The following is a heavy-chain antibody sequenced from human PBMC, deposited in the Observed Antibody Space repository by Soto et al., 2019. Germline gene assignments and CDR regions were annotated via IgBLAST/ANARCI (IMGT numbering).Heavy chain of an antibody. CDR3: TKVLMVVADTLPQYYFGIDV. CDR2: ISYDGSDK. V-gene: IGHV3-30-3*01. J-gene: IGHJ6*02. D-gene: IGHD2-15*01. Sequence: GGSLRLSCAASGFTFSSYAMSWVRQAPGKGLEWVALISYDGSDKDYADSVKGRFTISRDNSRNTLYLQMNSLRAEDTAVYYSTKVLMVVADTLPQYYFGIDVRGQGTTVTV. CDR1: GFTFSSYA.